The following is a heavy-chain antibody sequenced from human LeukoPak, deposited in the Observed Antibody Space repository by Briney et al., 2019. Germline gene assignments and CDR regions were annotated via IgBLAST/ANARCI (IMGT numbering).Heavy chain of an antibody. V-gene: IGHV3-30*14. CDR1: GFTFSSYA. D-gene: IGHD3-10*01. CDR3: ARASASGSYYLDY. CDR2: ISYDGSNK. J-gene: IGHJ4*02. Sequence: GGSLRLSCAASGFTFSSYAMHWVRQAPGKGLEWVAVISYDGSNKYYADSVKGRFTISRDNSKNTLYLQMNSLRADDTAVYYCARASASGSYYLDYWGQGTLVTVSS.